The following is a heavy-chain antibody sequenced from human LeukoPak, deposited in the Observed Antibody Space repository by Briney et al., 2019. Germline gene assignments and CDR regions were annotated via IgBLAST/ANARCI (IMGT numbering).Heavy chain of an antibody. Sequence: TGGSLRLSCAASGFTFSSYSMNWVRQAPGKGLEWVSYISSSSSTIYYADSVKGRFTISRDNAKSSLYLQMNSLRAEDTAVYYCGSTGDYYGSGSYYKDYYYGMDVWGQGTTVTVSS. CDR3: GSTGDYYGSGSYYKDYYYGMDV. V-gene: IGHV3-48*01. CDR1: GFTFSSYS. CDR2: ISSSSSTI. J-gene: IGHJ6*02. D-gene: IGHD3-10*01.